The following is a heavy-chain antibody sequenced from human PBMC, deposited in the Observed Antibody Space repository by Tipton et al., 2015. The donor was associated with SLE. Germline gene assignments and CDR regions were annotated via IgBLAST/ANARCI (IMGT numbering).Heavy chain of an antibody. D-gene: IGHD6-6*01. V-gene: IGHV4-34*01. Sequence: TLSLTCAVYGGSFSGYYWSWIRQPPGKGLEWIGEINHSGSTNYNPSHKSRVTISVDTSKNQFSLKLSSVTAADTAVYYCARGGEAARRAFDYWGQGTLVTDSS. CDR3: ARGGEAARRAFDY. J-gene: IGHJ4*02. CDR1: GGSFSGYY. CDR2: INHSGST.